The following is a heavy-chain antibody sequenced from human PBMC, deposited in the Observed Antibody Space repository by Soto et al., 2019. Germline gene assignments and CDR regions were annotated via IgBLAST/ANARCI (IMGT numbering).Heavy chain of an antibody. D-gene: IGHD6-19*01. V-gene: IGHV5-51*01. CDR3: ARSFHIAVAGHDAFDI. J-gene: IGHJ3*02. CDR1: GYSFTSYW. Sequence: GESLKISCKGSGYSFTSYWIGWVRQMSGKGLEWMGIIYPGDSDTRYSPSFQGQVTISADKSISTAYLQWSSLKASDTAMYYCARSFHIAVAGHDAFDIWGQGTMVTVSS. CDR2: IYPGDSDT.